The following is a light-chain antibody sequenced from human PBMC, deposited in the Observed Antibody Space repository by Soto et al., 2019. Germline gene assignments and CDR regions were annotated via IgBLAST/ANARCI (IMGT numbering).Light chain of an antibody. CDR2: DVT. CDR3: SSYTSSNTYV. J-gene: IGLJ1*01. Sequence: QSALTQPASVSGSPGQWTTISCTGTSSDVGGYNYVSWYQHHPGKAPKLMIYDVTNRPSGVSNRFSGSKSGNTASLPISGLQTEDEADYYCSSYTSSNTYVFGTGTKLTVL. CDR1: SSDVGGYNY. V-gene: IGLV2-14*03.